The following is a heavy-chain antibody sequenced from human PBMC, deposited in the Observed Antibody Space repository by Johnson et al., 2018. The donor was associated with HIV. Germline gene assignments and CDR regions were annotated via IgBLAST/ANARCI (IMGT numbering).Heavy chain of an antibody. CDR1: GFTFDDYA. CDR2: INSAGSST. J-gene: IGHJ3*02. Sequence: VQLVESGGVVVQPGGSLRLSCAASGFTFDDYAMHWVRQAPGKGLVWVSRINSAGSSTNYADSVQGRFPISRDNAKNTLYLQMNSLRAEDTAVFYCARDRAEYSTWLDAFDIWGQGTMVTVSS. V-gene: IGHV3-74*01. D-gene: IGHD6-6*01. CDR3: ARDRAEYSTWLDAFDI.